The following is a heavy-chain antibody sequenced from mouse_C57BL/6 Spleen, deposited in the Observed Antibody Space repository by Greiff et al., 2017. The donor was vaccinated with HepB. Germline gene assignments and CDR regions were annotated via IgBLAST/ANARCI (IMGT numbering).Heavy chain of an antibody. D-gene: IGHD1-1*01. V-gene: IGHV5-16*01. CDR1: GFTFSDYY. CDR2: INYDGSST. Sequence: EVKVVESEGGLVQPGSSMKLSCTASGFTFSDYYMAWVRQVPEKGLEWVANINYDGSSTYYLDSLKSRFIISRDNAKNILYLQMSSLKSEDTATYYCARAITTVVAHWYFDVWGTGTTVTVSS. J-gene: IGHJ1*03. CDR3: ARAITTVVAHWYFDV.